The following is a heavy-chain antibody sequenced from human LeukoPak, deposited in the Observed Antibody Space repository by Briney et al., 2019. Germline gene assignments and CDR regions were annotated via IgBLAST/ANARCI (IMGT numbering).Heavy chain of an antibody. D-gene: IGHD3-10*01. Sequence: PGGSLRLSCAASGFTFSSYAMSWVRQAPGKGLEWVAVISYDGSNKYYADSVKGRFTISRDNSKNTLYLQMNSLRAEDTAVYYCAKDFSWFGELLNPPDYWGQGTLVTVSS. CDR2: ISYDGSNK. J-gene: IGHJ4*02. CDR3: AKDFSWFGELLNPPDY. V-gene: IGHV3-30*18. CDR1: GFTFSSYA.